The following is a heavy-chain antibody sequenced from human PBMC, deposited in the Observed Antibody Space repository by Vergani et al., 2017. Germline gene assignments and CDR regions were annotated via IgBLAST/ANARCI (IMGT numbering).Heavy chain of an antibody. CDR2: INHSGST. D-gene: IGHD6-13*01. CDR3: ATAGFRSSWFWG. V-gene: IGHV4-34*01. Sequence: QVQLQQWGAGLLKPSETLSLTCAVYGGSFSNYYWSWIRQPPGKGLEWIGEINHSGSTNYNPSLKSRVTISVDTSKNQFSLRLSSVTAADMAVYYCATAGFRSSWFWGWGQGTLVTVSS. CDR1: GGSFSNYY. J-gene: IGHJ4*02.